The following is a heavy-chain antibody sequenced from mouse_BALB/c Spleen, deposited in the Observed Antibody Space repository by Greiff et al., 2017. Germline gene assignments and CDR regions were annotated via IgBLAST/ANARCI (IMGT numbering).Heavy chain of an antibody. J-gene: IGHJ2*01. CDR3: ARGGGYDGYPLFDY. Sequence: EVKVEESGGGLVKPGGSLKLSCAASGFTFSSYAMSWVRQTPEKRLEWVASISSGGSTYYPDSVKGRFTISRDNARNILYLQMSSLRSEDTAMYYCARGGGYDGYPLFDYWGQGTTLTVSS. CDR2: ISSGGST. D-gene: IGHD2-3*01. V-gene: IGHV5-6-5*01. CDR1: GFTFSSYA.